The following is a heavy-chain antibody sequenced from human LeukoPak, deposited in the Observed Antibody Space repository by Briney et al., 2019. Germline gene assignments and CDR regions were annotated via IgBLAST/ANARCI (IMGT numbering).Heavy chain of an antibody. CDR1: GGTFSSYA. CDR2: IIPIFGTA. Sequence: SVKVSCKASGGTFSSYAISWVRQALGQGLEWMGGIIPIFGTANYAQKFQGRVTITVDESTSTAYMELSSLRSEDTAVYYCARHDRYYYDSSGYYRDHYYYYGMDVWGQGTTVTVSS. V-gene: IGHV1-69*13. J-gene: IGHJ6*02. CDR3: ARHDRYYYDSSGYYRDHYYYYGMDV. D-gene: IGHD3-22*01.